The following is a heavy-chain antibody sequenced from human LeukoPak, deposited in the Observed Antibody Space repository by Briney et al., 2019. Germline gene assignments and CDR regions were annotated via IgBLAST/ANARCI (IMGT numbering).Heavy chain of an antibody. CDR2: IHPSGST. CDR1: GGSISSYY. Sequence: SETLSLTCTVSGGSISSYYWSWIRQPAGKGLEWIGRIHPSGSTNYNPSLKSRVTMSVDTSKNQFSLKLSSVTAAGTAVYYCARGSYYYYYDSSGYEGTGFDYWGQGTLVTVSS. D-gene: IGHD3-22*01. J-gene: IGHJ4*02. V-gene: IGHV4-4*07. CDR3: ARGSYYYYYDSSGYEGTGFDY.